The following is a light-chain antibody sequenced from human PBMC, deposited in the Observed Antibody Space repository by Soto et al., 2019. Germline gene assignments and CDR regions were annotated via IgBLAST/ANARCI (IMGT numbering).Light chain of an antibody. CDR3: LQDYGYPRT. J-gene: IGKJ1*01. V-gene: IGKV1-6*01. CDR2: AAS. Sequence: AIQMTQSPSSLSASVGDRVTITCRASQGIRNDLAWYQQKPGKAPKLLIYAASSLQSGVPSRSSGRGSGTDFTLTINSLEPEDFATYYCLQDYGYPRTFGQGTKVEI. CDR1: QGIRND.